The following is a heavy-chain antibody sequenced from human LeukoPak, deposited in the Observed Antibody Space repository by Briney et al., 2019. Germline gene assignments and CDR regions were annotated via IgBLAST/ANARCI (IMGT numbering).Heavy chain of an antibody. J-gene: IGHJ4*02. CDR3: ASYCSGGSCRIDY. Sequence: SQTLSLTCTVSGGSISSGGYYWSWIRQHPGKGLEWIGYIYYSGSTYYNPSLKSRVTISVDTSKNQFSLKLSSVTAADTAVYYYASYCSGGSCRIDYWGQGTLVTVSS. D-gene: IGHD2-15*01. CDR2: IYYSGST. CDR1: GGSISSGGYY. V-gene: IGHV4-31*03.